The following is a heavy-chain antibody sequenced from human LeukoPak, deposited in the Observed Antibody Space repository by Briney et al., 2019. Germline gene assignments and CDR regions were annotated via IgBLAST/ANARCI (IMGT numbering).Heavy chain of an antibody. CDR3: ARSSGWIDY. Sequence: SQTLSLTCAISGDSVSSKSAAWNWIRQSPSRGLEWLGGTYYRSKWYNEYAVSLKGRITINADTPKNQFSLILNSVTPEDTALYYCARSSGWIDYWGHGTLVTVSS. J-gene: IGHJ4*03. CDR2: TYYRSKWYN. D-gene: IGHD6-19*01. CDR1: GDSVSSKSAA. V-gene: IGHV6-1*01.